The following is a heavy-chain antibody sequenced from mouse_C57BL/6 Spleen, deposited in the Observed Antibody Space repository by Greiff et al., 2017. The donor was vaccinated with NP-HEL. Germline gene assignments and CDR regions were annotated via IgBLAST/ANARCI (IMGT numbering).Heavy chain of an antibody. Sequence: EVQLQQSGAELVKPGASVKLSCTASGFNIKDYYMHWVKQRTEQGLEWIGRIDPEDGETKYAPKFQGKATITADTYSNTAYLQLSSLTSEATAVYYCASTTVVAHWYFDVWGTGTTVTVSS. CDR3: ASTTVVAHWYFDV. CDR2: IDPEDGET. D-gene: IGHD1-1*01. J-gene: IGHJ1*03. CDR1: GFNIKDYY. V-gene: IGHV14-2*01.